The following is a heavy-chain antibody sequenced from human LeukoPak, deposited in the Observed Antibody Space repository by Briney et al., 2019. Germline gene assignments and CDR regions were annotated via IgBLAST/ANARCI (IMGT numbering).Heavy chain of an antibody. Sequence: LPGGSLRLSCAASGFTVSSNYMSWVRQAPGKGLEWVSDIYRGGSTYYADSVKGRFTISRDNPKNTLYLQMNSQRGEDTAVYYCARVDRTYYYYSNGYFDYWGQGTLVTVSS. CDR3: ARVDRTYYYYSNGYFDY. CDR1: GFTVSSNY. J-gene: IGHJ4*02. CDR2: IYRGGST. D-gene: IGHD3-22*01. V-gene: IGHV3-53*01.